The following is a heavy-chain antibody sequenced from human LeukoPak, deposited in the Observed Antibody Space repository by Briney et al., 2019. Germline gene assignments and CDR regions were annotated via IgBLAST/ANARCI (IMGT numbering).Heavy chain of an antibody. J-gene: IGHJ6*03. Sequence: SVKVSCKASGYTFTSYGISWVRQAPGQGLEWMGGIIPIFGTANYAQKFQGRVTITADESTSTAYMELSSLRSEDTAVYYCAITPRIAAAGLFYYMDVWGKGTTVTVSS. D-gene: IGHD6-13*01. CDR1: GYTFTSYG. CDR2: IIPIFGTA. V-gene: IGHV1-69*13. CDR3: AITPRIAAAGLFYYMDV.